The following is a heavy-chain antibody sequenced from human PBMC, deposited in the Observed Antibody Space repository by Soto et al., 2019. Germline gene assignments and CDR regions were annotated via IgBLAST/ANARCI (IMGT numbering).Heavy chain of an antibody. V-gene: IGHV4-59*01. CDR1: GGSISSYY. J-gene: IGHJ4*02. Sequence: QVQLQESGPGLVKPSETLSLTCTVSGGSISSYYWSWIRQPPGKGLEWIGYIYYSGSTNYNPSLKSRVTISVDTSKNQFSLKLSSVTAADTAVYYCARDPGSWYFDYWGQGTLFTVSS. CDR2: IYYSGST. CDR3: ARDPGSWYFDY. D-gene: IGHD6-13*01.